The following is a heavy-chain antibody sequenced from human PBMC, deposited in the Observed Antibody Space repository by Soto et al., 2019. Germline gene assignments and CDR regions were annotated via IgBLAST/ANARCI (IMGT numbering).Heavy chain of an antibody. V-gene: IGHV4-59*08. J-gene: IGHJ3*02. CDR1: GGSISSYY. CDR3: ARQAGLSAFDI. Sequence: QVQLQESGPGLVKPSETLSLTCTVSGGSISSYYWSWIRQPPGKGLEWIGYIYYSGSTNDNPSLKSPPTISVDKYKHQFSLKLSSVTAADTAVYYCARQAGLSAFDIWGQGTMVTVSP. CDR2: IYYSGST.